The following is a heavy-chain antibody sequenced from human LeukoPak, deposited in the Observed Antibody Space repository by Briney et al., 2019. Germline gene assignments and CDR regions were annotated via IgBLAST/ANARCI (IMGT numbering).Heavy chain of an antibody. J-gene: IGHJ4*02. CDR2: ISSSSSYI. V-gene: IGHV3-21*01. Sequence: GGSLRLSCAASGFTFSSYSMNWVRQAPGKGLEWVSSISSSSSYIYYADSVKGRFIISRDNAKNSLYLQMNSLRAEDTAVYYCARASSIAAAGYWGQGTLVTVSS. CDR1: GFTFSSYS. D-gene: IGHD6-13*01. CDR3: ARASSIAAAGY.